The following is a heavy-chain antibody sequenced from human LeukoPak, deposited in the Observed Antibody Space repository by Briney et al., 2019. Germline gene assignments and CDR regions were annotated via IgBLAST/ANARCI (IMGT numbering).Heavy chain of an antibody. J-gene: IGHJ4*02. D-gene: IGHD6-13*01. CDR3: ARGGVAAAEGTFDY. CDR2: INAGNGNT. Sequence: ASVKVSCKASRYTFTSYAMHWVRQAPGQRLEWMGWINAGNGNTKYSQKFQGRVTITRDTSASTAYMELSSLRSEDTAVYYCARGGVAAAEGTFDYWGQGTLVTVSS. V-gene: IGHV1-3*01. CDR1: RYTFTSYA.